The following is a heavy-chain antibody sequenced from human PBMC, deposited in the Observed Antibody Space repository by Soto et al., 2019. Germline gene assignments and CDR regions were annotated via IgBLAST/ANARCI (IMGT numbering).Heavy chain of an antibody. CDR3: ARGEVVALGY. CDR1: GGSISNYY. D-gene: IGHD2-15*01. CDR2: IYYSGNT. Sequence: ETLCLTCAVAGGSISNYYWTWIRQHPGKGLEWIGYIYYSGNTNYNPSLKSRVTISLDTSKNQLSLKVSSVTAADTAVYYCARGEVVALGYWGQGTLVTVSS. J-gene: IGHJ4*02. V-gene: IGHV4-59*01.